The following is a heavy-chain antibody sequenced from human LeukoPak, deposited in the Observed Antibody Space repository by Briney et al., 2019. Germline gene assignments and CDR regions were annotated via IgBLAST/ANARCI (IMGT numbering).Heavy chain of an antibody. D-gene: IGHD6-6*01. CDR1: GFNFIDYY. Sequence: ASVKVSCKASGFNFIDYYMHWLRQATGQGLEWMGRINPRSGGANYAQKFQDRVTMTRDTSISTAYMEQSRLKFDDTAVFYCARGSISSGDWFDPWGQGTLVTVSS. J-gene: IGHJ5*02. V-gene: IGHV1-2*06. CDR2: INPRSGGA. CDR3: ARGSISSGDWFDP.